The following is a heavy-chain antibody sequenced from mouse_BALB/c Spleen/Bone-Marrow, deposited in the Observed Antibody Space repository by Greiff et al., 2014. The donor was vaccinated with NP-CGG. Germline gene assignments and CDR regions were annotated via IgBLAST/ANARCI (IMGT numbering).Heavy chain of an antibody. CDR2: ISDGGSYT. CDR3: ARDRGVQGYAMDY. V-gene: IGHV5-4*02. CDR1: GFTFSDYY. J-gene: IGHJ4*01. Sequence: EVQVVESGGGLVKPEGSLKLSCAASGFTFSDYYMYWDRQTPEKRLEWVATISDGGSYTYYPDSVKGRFTISRDIAKNNLYLQMSSLKSEDTAMYYCARDRGVQGYAMDYWGQGTSVTVSS. D-gene: IGHD2-14*01.